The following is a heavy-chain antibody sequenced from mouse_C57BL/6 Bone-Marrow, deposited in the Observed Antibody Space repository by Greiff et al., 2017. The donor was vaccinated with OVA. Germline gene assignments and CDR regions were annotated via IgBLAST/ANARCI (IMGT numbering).Heavy chain of an antibody. CDR2: INPYNGGT. V-gene: IGHV1-19*01. CDR1: GYTFTDYY. CDR3: ARIPYDYGSSGAMDY. D-gene: IGHD1-1*01. Sequence: EVQLQQPGPVLVKPGASVKMSCKASGYTFTDYYMNWVKQSHGKSLEWIGVINPYNGGTSYNQKFKGKATLTVDKSSSTAYMELNSLTSEDYAVDYCARIPYDYGSSGAMDYWGQGTSVTVSS. J-gene: IGHJ4*01.